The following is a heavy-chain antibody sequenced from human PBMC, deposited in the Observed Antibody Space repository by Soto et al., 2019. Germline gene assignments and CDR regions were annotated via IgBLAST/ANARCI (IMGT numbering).Heavy chain of an antibody. J-gene: IGHJ4*02. Sequence: GGSLRLSCAASGFIVSSNYMSWVRQAPGKGLEWVSVIYAGGDTHYADSVKGRFTISRDNSKNTLYLQMNSLRAEDTAVYLCARGDFDLWGQGTLVTVSS. V-gene: IGHV3-53*01. CDR1: GFIVSSNY. CDR2: IYAGGDT. CDR3: ARGDFDL.